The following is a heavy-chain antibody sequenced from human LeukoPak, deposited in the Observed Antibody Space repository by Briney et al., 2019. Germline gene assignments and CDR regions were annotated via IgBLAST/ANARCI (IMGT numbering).Heavy chain of an antibody. CDR2: ISAYNGNT. CDR3: ARDEGAVVVPAAINPPTDAFDI. V-gene: IGHV1-18*01. CDR1: GYTFTSYG. Sequence: GASVKVSCKASGYTFTSYGISWVRQAPGQGLEWMGWISAYNGNTNYAQKLQGRVTMTTDTSTSTAYMELRSLRSDDKAVYYCARDEGAVVVPAAINPPTDAFDIWGQGTMVTVSS. D-gene: IGHD2-2*01. J-gene: IGHJ3*02.